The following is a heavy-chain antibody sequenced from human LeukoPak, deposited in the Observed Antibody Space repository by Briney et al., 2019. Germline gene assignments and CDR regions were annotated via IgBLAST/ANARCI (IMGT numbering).Heavy chain of an antibody. CDR1: GYTFTDYY. J-gene: IGHJ4*02. CDR2: MNPISGGT. CDR3: ARNKEGKSLDY. Sequence: GGSAKVSCKASGYTFTDYYIHGVRQAAGQQVEGMAGMNPISGGTSYAQKFQGRVTMPRDTSISTAYMELSRLRFDDTAVYYCARNKEGKSLDYSGQGTLVTVSS. V-gene: IGHV1-2*02.